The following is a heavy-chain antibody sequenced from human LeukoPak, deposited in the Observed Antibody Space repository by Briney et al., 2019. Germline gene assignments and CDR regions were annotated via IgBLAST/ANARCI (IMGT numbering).Heavy chain of an antibody. D-gene: IGHD2-2*01. V-gene: IGHV1-69*05. CDR3: AVGPIVVVPAAISGYYYYMDV. J-gene: IGHJ6*03. CDR2: IIPIFGTA. CDR1: GGTFSSYA. Sequence: SVKVSCKASGGTFSSYAISWVRQAPGQGLEWMGGIIPIFGTANYAQKFQGRVTITTDESTSTAYMELSSLRSEDTAVYYCAVGPIVVVPAAISGYYYYMDVWGKGTTVTASS.